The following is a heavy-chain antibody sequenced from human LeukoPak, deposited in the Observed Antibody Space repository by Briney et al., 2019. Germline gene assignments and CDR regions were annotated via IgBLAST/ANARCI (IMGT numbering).Heavy chain of an antibody. CDR3: AKDYYDILTGYYSGPHY. J-gene: IGHJ4*02. D-gene: IGHD3-9*01. CDR2: ISSSSSYI. Sequence: GGSLRLSCAASGFTFSSYSMNWVRQAPGKGLEWVSSISSSSSYIYYAGSVKGRFTISRDNAKNSLYLQMNSLRAEDTAVYYCAKDYYDILTGYYSGPHYWSQGTLVTVSS. CDR1: GFTFSSYS. V-gene: IGHV3-21*01.